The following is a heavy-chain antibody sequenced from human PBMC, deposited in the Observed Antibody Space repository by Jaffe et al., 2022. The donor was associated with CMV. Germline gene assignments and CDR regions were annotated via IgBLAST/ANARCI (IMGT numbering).Heavy chain of an antibody. CDR3: ARSPRGDGYNFEDLIPDY. CDR2: IYPGDSDT. Sequence: EVQLVQSGAEVKKPGESLKISCKGSGYSFTSYWIGWVRQMPGKGLEWMGIIYPGDSDTRYSPSFQGQVTISADKSISTAYLQWSSLKASDTAMYYCARSPRGDGYNFEDLIPDYWGQGTLVTVSS. J-gene: IGHJ4*02. CDR1: GYSFTSYW. V-gene: IGHV5-51*01. D-gene: IGHD5-12*01.